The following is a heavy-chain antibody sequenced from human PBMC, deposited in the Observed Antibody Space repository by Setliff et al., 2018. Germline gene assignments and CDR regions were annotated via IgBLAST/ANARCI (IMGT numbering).Heavy chain of an antibody. V-gene: IGHV1-69*13. CDR1: GDTFSTYG. CDR3: ARRGLGYDFWSGYYTMYYFDY. D-gene: IGHD3-3*01. CDR2: FDPEDGET. J-gene: IGHJ4*02. Sequence: ASVKVSCKASGDTFSTYGITWVRQAPGQGLEWMGGFDPEDGETIYAQKFQGRVTITADESTSTAYMELSSLRSEDTAVYYCARRGLGYDFWSGYYTMYYFDYWGQGTLVTVSS.